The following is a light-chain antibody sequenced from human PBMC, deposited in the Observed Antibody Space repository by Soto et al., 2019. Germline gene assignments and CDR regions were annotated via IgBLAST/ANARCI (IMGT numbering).Light chain of an antibody. CDR3: STYTDKTYI. V-gene: IGLV2-14*01. J-gene: IGLJ1*01. CDR1: NIDVDAYKY. CDR2: EVS. Sequence: LAQPASVTGTPGQSITISFATSNIDVDAYKYISWYRQHPGEAPKIIIYEVSNRPSGISNRFSGSKSGNTASLTISGLQTEDKAEYLCSTYTDKTYIFASGPKVIVL.